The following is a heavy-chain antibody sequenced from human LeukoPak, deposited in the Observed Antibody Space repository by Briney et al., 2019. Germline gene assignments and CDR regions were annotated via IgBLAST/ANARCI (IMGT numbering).Heavy chain of an antibody. CDR2: IDHSGST. Sequence: SETLSLTCAVYGGSFSGYYWSWIRQPLGKGLEWIGEIDHSGSTNYNPSLKSRVTISVDTSKNQFSLKLSSVTAADTAVYYCARGMYSSSWYTVYGVIDYWGQGTLVTVSS. V-gene: IGHV4-34*01. CDR1: GGSFSGYY. J-gene: IGHJ4*02. D-gene: IGHD6-13*01. CDR3: ARGMYSSSWYTVYGVIDY.